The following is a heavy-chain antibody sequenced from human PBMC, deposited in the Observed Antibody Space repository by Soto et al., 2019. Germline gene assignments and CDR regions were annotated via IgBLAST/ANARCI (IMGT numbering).Heavy chain of an antibody. CDR1: GGTFSSYT. CDR2: IIPILGIA. V-gene: IGHV1-69*04. CDR3: ARDSPHGDYLDYYYMDV. D-gene: IGHD4-17*01. J-gene: IGHJ6*03. Sequence: ASVKVSCKASGGTFSSYTISWVRQAPGQGLEWMGRIIPILGIASYAQKFQGRVTITADKSTSTAYMELSSLRSEDTAVYYCARDSPHGDYLDYYYMDVWGKGTTVTVSS.